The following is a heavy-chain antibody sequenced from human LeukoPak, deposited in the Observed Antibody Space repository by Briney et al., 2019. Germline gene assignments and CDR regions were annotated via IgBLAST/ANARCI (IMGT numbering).Heavy chain of an antibody. Sequence: GGSLRLSCAASGFTFSSYAMSRVRQAPGKGLEWVSAISGSGGSTYYADSVKGRFTISRDNSKNTLYLQMNSLRAEDTAVYYCAKEGLIVVVPAAMGDYWGQGTLVTVSS. CDR3: AKEGLIVVVPAAMGDY. D-gene: IGHD2-2*01. J-gene: IGHJ4*02. CDR1: GFTFSSYA. CDR2: ISGSGGST. V-gene: IGHV3-23*01.